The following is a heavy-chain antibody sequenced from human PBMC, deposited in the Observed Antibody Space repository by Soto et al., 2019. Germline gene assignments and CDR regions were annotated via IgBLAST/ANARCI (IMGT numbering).Heavy chain of an antibody. J-gene: IGHJ4*02. V-gene: IGHV4-30-2*01. CDR3: AGSDMTKVDY. CDR1: GGSISSGGYS. D-gene: IGHD3-9*01. Sequence: SETLSLTCAVSGGSISSGGYSWSWIRQPPGKGLEWIGYIYHSGSTYYNPSLKSRVTISVDRSKNQFSLKLSSVTAADTAVYYCAGSDMTKVDYWGQGTLVTVSS. CDR2: IYHSGST.